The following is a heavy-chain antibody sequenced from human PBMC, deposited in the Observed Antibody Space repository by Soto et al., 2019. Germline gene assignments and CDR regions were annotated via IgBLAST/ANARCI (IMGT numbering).Heavy chain of an antibody. CDR2: MNPNSGNT. CDR1: GYTFTSYD. D-gene: IGHD6-6*01. J-gene: IGHJ6*03. Sequence: GASVKVSCKASGYTFTSYDINWVRQATGQGLEWMGWMNPNSGNTGYAQKFQGRVTKTRNTSISTAYMELSSLRSEDTAVYYCARGRVGSSPYYYYYMDVWGKGTTVTVSS. CDR3: ARGRVGSSPYYYYYMDV. V-gene: IGHV1-8*01.